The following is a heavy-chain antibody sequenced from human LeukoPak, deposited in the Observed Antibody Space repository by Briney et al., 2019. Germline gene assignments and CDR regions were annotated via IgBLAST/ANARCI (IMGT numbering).Heavy chain of an antibody. CDR1: GYTFASYG. V-gene: IGHV1-18*01. CDR3: AREGRYYYYYMDV. CDR2: INPNGGGT. J-gene: IGHJ6*03. Sequence: ASVKVSCKASGYTFASYGISWVRQAPGQGLEWMGWINPNGGGTNYAQKFQGRVTLTTDTSTSTAYMELRSLRSDDTAVYYCAREGRYYYYYMDVWGKGTTVTVSS.